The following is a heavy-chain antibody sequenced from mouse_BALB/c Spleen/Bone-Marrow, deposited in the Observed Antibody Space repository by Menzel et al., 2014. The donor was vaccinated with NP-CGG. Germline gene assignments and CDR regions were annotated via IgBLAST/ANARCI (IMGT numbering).Heavy chain of an antibody. Sequence: EVKLMESGGGLVQPGGSLKLSCAASGFDFRRYWMSWVRQAPGKGLQWIGEINPDSRTINYTPSLKDKFIISRDNAKNTLYLRMSKVRSEDTALYYCARGNYYGNLDYWGQGTTLTVSS. CDR2: INPDSRTI. J-gene: IGHJ2*01. CDR1: GFDFRRYW. CDR3: ARGNYYGNLDY. V-gene: IGHV4-1*02. D-gene: IGHD2-1*01.